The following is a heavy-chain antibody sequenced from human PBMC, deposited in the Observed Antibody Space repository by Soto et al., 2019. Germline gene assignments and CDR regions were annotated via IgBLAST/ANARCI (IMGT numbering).Heavy chain of an antibody. V-gene: IGHV4-31*03. J-gene: IGHJ4*02. D-gene: IGHD5-18*01. CDR3: ARGDTAMQFDY. CDR1: GGSISSAGYY. CDR2: IYYSGST. Sequence: PSETLSLTCTVSGGSISSAGYYWSWIRQHPGKGLEWIGCIYYSGSTYYTPSLRSRVSISLDTSKNQFSLKLSSVTAADTAVYYCARGDTAMQFDYWGQGTLVTVSS.